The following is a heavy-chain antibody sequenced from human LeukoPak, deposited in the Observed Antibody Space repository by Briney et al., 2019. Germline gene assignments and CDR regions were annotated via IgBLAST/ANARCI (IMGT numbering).Heavy chain of an antibody. J-gene: IGHJ4*02. Sequence: SETLSLTCAVHGGSFSGYYWTWIRQPPGKGLEWIGEIIDTGSTKYTSSLKSRVTISVDTSKNQFSLSLDSVTAADTAVYYCARGLASGYPPIPFDYWGQGTLVTVSS. D-gene: IGHD3-3*01. V-gene: IGHV4-34*12. CDR1: GGSFSGYY. CDR3: ARGLASGYPPIPFDY. CDR2: IIDTGST.